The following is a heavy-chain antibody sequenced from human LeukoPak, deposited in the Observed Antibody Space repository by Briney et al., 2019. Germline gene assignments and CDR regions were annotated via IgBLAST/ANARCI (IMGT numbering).Heavy chain of an antibody. D-gene: IGHD3-22*01. CDR1: GYTFTTYN. CDR3: ASLKNYYDSSGYLVTDAFDI. J-gene: IGHJ3*02. CDR2: ISGYNGNT. Sequence: ASVKVSCKASGYTFTTYNINWVQQAPGQGLEWMGWISGYNGNTNYAQKLQGRVTMTTDTSTSTAYMELRSLKSDDTAVYYCASLKNYYDSSGYLVTDAFDIWGQGTMVTVSS. V-gene: IGHV1-18*01.